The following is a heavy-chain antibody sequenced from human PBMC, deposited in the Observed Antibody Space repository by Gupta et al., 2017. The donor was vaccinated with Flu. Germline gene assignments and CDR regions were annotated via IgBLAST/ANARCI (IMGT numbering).Heavy chain of an antibody. Sequence: SWVRQPPGKSLEWIGYIYSRGSRKYNPSLRHRLIFSLHASKNQFTMRLSSMTAADTGIDYCARGMAYYYYMDVWGKGTSVTVSS. V-gene: IGHV4-59*01. J-gene: IGHJ6*03. CDR3: ARGMAYYYYMDV. CDR2: IYSRGSR.